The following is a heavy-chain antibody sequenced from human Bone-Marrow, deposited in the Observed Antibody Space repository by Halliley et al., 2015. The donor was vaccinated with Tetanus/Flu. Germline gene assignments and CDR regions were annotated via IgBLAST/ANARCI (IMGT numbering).Heavy chain of an antibody. CDR3: AVRKAFKYFFDS. Sequence: EWLGSLFYTGSAHYSASLGSRVSMSIDASTNNFSLRLRSVTAADTAVYYCAVRKAFKYFFDSWGQGTLVAVSS. CDR2: LFYTGSA. J-gene: IGHJ4*02. V-gene: IGHV4-61*03.